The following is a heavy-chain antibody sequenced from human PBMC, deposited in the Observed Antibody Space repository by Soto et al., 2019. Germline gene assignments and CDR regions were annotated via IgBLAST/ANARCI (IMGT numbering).Heavy chain of an antibody. D-gene: IGHD5-12*01. J-gene: IGHJ4*02. Sequence: ESGGVLVQPGESLRLSCAASGFPFSSYEMNWVRQAPGKGLEWVPYISSGGGNIYYAESVKGRFTISRDNAKNSVDLQMNSLRAEDTAVYYCARDRWLRYSGYDWHFDYWGQGTLVTVSS. CDR3: ARDRWLRYSGYDWHFDY. V-gene: IGHV3-48*03. CDR1: GFPFSSYE. CDR2: ISSGGGNI.